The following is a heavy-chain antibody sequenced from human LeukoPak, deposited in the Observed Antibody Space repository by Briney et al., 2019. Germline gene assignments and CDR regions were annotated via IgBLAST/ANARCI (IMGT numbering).Heavy chain of an antibody. V-gene: IGHV1-8*01. D-gene: IGHD1-26*01. J-gene: IGHJ4*02. CDR1: GYTLTNYD. CDR2: MNPNSGNT. Sequence: ASVKVSCKASGYTLTNYDINWVRQATGQGLEWMGLMNPNSGNTDYAQKFQGRVTMTRNTSISTAYMELSSLRSEDAAVYYCARVLRVGARGLVDYWGQGTLVTVSS. CDR3: ARVLRVGARGLVDY.